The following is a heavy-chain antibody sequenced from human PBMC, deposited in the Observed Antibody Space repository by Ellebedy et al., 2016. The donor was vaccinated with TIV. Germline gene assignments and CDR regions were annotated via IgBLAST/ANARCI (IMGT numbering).Heavy chain of an antibody. Sequence: GESLKISCAASGFTFSSYAMHWVRQAPGKGLEWVAVISYDGSNKYYADSVKGRFTISRDNSKNTLYLQMNSLRAEDTAVYYCARVRGNIDYWGQGTLVTVSS. CDR2: ISYDGSNK. D-gene: IGHD4-23*01. V-gene: IGHV3-30-3*01. CDR3: ARVRGNIDY. J-gene: IGHJ4*02. CDR1: GFTFSSYA.